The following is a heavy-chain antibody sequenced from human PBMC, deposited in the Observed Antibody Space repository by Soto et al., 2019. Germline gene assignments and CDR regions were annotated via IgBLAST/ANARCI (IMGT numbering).Heavy chain of an antibody. CDR2: IYYSGST. CDR1: GDSISSGGYY. J-gene: IGHJ6*02. D-gene: IGHD2-21*01. CDR3: AASCVGCGGFNYYGMDV. V-gene: IGHV4-31*03. Sequence: SETLSLTCTVSGDSISSGGYYWSWIRQHPGKGLEWIGYIYYSGSTFYNPPLKSRVTISVDTSKNQFSLKLSSVTAADTAVYYCAASCVGCGGFNYYGMDVWGQGTTVPVS.